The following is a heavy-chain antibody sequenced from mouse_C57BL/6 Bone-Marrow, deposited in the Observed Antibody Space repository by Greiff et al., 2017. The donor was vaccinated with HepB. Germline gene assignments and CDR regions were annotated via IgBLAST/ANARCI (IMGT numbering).Heavy chain of an antibody. CDR1: GYTFTDYN. J-gene: IGHJ1*03. V-gene: IGHV1-18*01. Sequence: EVQLQQSGPELVKPGASVKIPCKASGYTFTDYNMDWVKQSHGKSLEWIGDINPNNGGTIYNQKFKGKATLTVDKSSSTAYMELRSLTSEDTAVYYCARGRVNYYGSSYWYFDVWGTGTTVTVSS. CDR3: ARGRVNYYGSSYWYFDV. D-gene: IGHD1-1*01. CDR2: INPNNGGT.